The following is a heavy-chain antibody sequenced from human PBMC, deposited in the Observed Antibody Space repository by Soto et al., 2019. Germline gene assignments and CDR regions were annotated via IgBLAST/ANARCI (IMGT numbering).Heavy chain of an antibody. D-gene: IGHD6-19*01. CDR3: AKTFGGGWYVDYYYYYMDV. Sequence: EVQLLESGGGLVQPGGSLRLSCAASGFTFSSYAMSWVRQAPGKGLEWVSAISGSGGSTYYADPVKGRFTISRDNSKNTLYLQLNSLRAEDTAVYYCAKTFGGGWYVDYYYYYMDVWGKGTTVTVSS. CDR1: GFTFSSYA. J-gene: IGHJ6*03. V-gene: IGHV3-23*01. CDR2: ISGSGGST.